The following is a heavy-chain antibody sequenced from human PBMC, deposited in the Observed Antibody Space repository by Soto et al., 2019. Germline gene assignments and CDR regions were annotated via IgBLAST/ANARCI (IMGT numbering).Heavy chain of an antibody. V-gene: IGHV4-31*03. D-gene: IGHD2-2*01. J-gene: IGHJ5*02. Sequence: SETLSLTCTVSGGSISSGGYYWSWIRQHPGKGLEWIGYIYYSGSTYYNPSLKSRVTISVDTSKNQFSLKLSSVTAADTAVYYCARDLGCSSTSCYSNWFDPWGQGTLVTVSS. CDR3: ARDLGCSSTSCYSNWFDP. CDR2: IYYSGST. CDR1: GGSISSGGYY.